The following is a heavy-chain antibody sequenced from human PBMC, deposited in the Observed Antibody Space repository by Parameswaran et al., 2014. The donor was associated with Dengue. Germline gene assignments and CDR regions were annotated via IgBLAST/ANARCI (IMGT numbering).Heavy chain of an antibody. Sequence: VRQAPGKGLEWIGYIYYSGSTYYNPSLKSRVTISVDTSKNQFSLKLSSVTAADTAVYYCARESQSADYGGNSGFDYWGQGTLVTVSS. V-gene: IGHV4-31*02. J-gene: IGHJ4*02. D-gene: IGHD4-23*01. CDR3: ARESQSADYGGNSGFDY. CDR2: IYYSGST.